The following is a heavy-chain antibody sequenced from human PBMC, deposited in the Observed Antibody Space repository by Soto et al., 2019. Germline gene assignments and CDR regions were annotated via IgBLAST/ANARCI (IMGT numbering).Heavy chain of an antibody. J-gene: IGHJ5*02. V-gene: IGHV3-23*01. CDR3: EKGHSGYDLNWFDP. CDR1: GFTFSSYA. D-gene: IGHD5-12*01. CDR2: ISGRVGRT. Sequence: EVQLLESGGGLVQPGGSLRLSCAASGFTFSSYAMSWVRQAPGKGLEWVSSISGRVGRTYYADSVKGRFTISRDNSKNTLYLQMNSLRAAYTAVYYCEKGHSGYDLNWFDPWGQGTLVTVSS.